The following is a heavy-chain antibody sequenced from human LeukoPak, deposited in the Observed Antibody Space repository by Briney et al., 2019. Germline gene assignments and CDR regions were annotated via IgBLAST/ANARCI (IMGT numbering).Heavy chain of an antibody. Sequence: PGGSLRLSXAASGFTFSNFAMTWVRQAPGKGLEWVSVISGSGGNTYYADSVKGRFTISRDNSKSTLYLQMSSLRAEDTAVYYCANNFRHSGSYYGFDYWGQGALVTVSS. V-gene: IGHV3-23*01. D-gene: IGHD1-26*01. CDR1: GFTFSNFA. J-gene: IGHJ4*02. CDR3: ANNFRHSGSYYGFDY. CDR2: ISGSGGNT.